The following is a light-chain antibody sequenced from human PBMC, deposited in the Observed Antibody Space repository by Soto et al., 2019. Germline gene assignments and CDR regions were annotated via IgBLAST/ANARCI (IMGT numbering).Light chain of an antibody. Sequence: DIQMTQAPSTLSASVGDRVTITCRASQSISYWLAWYQQKPGKAPNLLIYDDSNLESGVPSRLSGSGFGTELTLTISRLQPDDFATYYCQKYNSYSWTCGQGTKVDIK. CDR2: DDS. CDR1: QSISYW. V-gene: IGKV1-5*01. CDR3: QKYNSYSWT. J-gene: IGKJ1*01.